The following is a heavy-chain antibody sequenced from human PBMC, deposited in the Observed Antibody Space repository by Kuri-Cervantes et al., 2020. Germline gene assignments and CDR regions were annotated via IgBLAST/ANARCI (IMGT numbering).Heavy chain of an antibody. V-gene: IGHV1-58*01. CDR3: ARSGGIVVVPAAIRAAAAGTLDY. CDR2: IVVGSGNT. CDR1: GFTSTRSA. Sequence: SVKVSCKASGFTSTRSAVQWVRQARGQRLEWIGWIVVGSGNTDYAQKFQERVTMTRDTSTSTVYMELSSLRSEDTAVYYCARSGGIVVVPAAIRAAAAGTLDYWGQGTLVTVSS. D-gene: IGHD2-2*02. J-gene: IGHJ4*02.